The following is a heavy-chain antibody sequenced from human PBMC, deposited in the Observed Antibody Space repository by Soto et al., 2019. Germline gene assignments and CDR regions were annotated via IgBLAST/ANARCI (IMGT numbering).Heavy chain of an antibody. D-gene: IGHD6-19*01. CDR2: IYYSGST. CDR1: GGSISSYY. J-gene: IGHJ4*02. CDR3: ARAGLAVAFFDY. V-gene: IGHV4-59*01. Sequence: SETLSLTCTVSGGSISSYYWSWIRQPPGKGLEWIGYIYYSGSTNYNPSLMSRVTISVDTSKNQFSLKLSSVTAADTAVYYCARAGLAVAFFDYWGQGTLVTVSS.